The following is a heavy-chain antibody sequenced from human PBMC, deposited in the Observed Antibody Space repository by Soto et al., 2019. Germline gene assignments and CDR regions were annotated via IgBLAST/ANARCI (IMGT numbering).Heavy chain of an antibody. CDR2: INHSGST. CDR1: GGSFSGYY. J-gene: IGHJ5*02. CDR3: ARGFGIVVVVAARNWFAP. D-gene: IGHD2-15*01. V-gene: IGHV4-34*01. Sequence: SETLSLTCAVYGGSFSGYYWSWIRQPPGKGLEWIGEINHSGSTNYNPSLKSRVTISVDTSKNQFSLKLSSVTAADTAVYYCARGFGIVVVVAARNWFAPWGQGTLVTVSS.